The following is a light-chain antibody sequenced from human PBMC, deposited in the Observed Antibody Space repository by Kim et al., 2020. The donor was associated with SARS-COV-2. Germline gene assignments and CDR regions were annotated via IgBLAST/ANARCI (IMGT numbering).Light chain of an antibody. J-gene: IGLJ1*01. CDR1: KLGDKY. Sequence: VSPGQTASITCSGDKLGDKYACWYQQKPGQSPVLVIYQDNKRPSGIPERFSGSNSGNTATLTISETQAMDEADYYCQAWDSSILYVFGTGTKVTVL. CDR2: QDN. CDR3: QAWDSSILYV. V-gene: IGLV3-1*01.